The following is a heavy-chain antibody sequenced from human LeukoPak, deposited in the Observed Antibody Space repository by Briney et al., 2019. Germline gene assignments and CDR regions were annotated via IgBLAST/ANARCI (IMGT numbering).Heavy chain of an antibody. CDR2: ISYSGST. V-gene: IGHV4-59*01. CDR1: GVSISRYY. CDR3: ARDGSGGSSAALDY. Sequence: SAILSLTCPVYGVSISRYYWSSIRLHPGKGLEWIGYISYSGSTKYNTSLTSRTTISVDTSKNQFSLKLSSVTAADTAVYYCARDGSGGSSAALDYWGQGTLGTVSS. D-gene: IGHD6-6*01. J-gene: IGHJ4*02.